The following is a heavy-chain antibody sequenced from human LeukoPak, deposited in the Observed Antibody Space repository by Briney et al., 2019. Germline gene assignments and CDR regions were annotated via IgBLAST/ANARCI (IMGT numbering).Heavy chain of an antibody. Sequence: SETLSLTCAVSGGSISSNNWWSWVRQPPGKGLEWIGEIYHSGSTNYKSSLKSRVTISVDKSKNQFSLKLISVTAADTAVYYCARDRYYDPDAFDIWGQGTMVTVSS. V-gene: IGHV4-4*02. CDR1: GGSISSNNW. D-gene: IGHD3-22*01. CDR2: IYHSGST. CDR3: ARDRYYDPDAFDI. J-gene: IGHJ3*02.